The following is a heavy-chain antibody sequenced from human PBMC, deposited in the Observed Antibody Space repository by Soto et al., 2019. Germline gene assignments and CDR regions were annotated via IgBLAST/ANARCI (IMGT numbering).Heavy chain of an antibody. CDR2: INHSGST. Sequence: SETLSLTCAVYGGSFSGYYWSWIRQPPGKGLEWIGEINHSGSTNYNPSLKSRVTISVDTSKNQFSLKLSSVTAADTAVYYCARDDFWSGYYSPYFDYWGQGTLVTVSS. CDR3: ARDDFWSGYYSPYFDY. D-gene: IGHD3-3*01. CDR1: GGSFSGYY. J-gene: IGHJ4*02. V-gene: IGHV4-34*01.